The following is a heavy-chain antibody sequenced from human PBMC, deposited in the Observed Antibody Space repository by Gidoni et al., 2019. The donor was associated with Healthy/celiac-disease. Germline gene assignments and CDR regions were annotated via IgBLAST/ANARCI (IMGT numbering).Heavy chain of an antibody. Sequence: QVQLVQSGAEVKKPGASVKVSCKASGYTFTSYAMHWVRQAPGQRLEWMGWINAGNGNTKYSQKFQGRVTITRDTSASTAYMELSSLRSEDTAVYYCALDVATVVTPGYYHYYMDVWGKGTTVTVSS. CDR2: INAGNGNT. D-gene: IGHD5-12*01. CDR3: ALDVATVVTPGYYHYYMDV. V-gene: IGHV1-3*01. J-gene: IGHJ6*03. CDR1: GYTFTSYA.